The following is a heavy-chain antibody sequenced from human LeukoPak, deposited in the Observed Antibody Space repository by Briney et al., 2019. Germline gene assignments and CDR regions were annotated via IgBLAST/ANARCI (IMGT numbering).Heavy chain of an antibody. V-gene: IGHV3-74*01. CDR1: GFAFSEYW. D-gene: IGHD4-17*01. CDR3: ARGYGDWFDP. J-gene: IGHJ5*02. Sequence: GGSLRLSCAGSGFAFSEYWMHWARQTPEKGLMWVSRINSYGSSTYYADSVKGRFSISRENAKNTLYLQMNSLRAEDTAVYYCARGYGDWFDPWGQGTLVTVSS. CDR2: INSYGSST.